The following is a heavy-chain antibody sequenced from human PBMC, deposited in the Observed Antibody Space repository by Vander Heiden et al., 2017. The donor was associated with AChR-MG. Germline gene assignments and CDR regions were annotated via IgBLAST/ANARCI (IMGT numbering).Heavy chain of an antibody. Sequence: QLQLQESGPGLVKPSETLSLTCSVSCASISRSSSYWAWVRLPPGKGLEWIASMFFSGRTYYNPSLKTRVTISVDTSKDQFSLKLNSVTAADTAVYYCARIFRNGDDYYYFDFWGQGTLVTVSS. J-gene: IGHJ4*02. V-gene: IGHV4-39*01. CDR1: CASISRSSSY. CDR3: ARIFRNGDDYYYFDF. CDR2: MFFSGRT. D-gene: IGHD3-9*01.